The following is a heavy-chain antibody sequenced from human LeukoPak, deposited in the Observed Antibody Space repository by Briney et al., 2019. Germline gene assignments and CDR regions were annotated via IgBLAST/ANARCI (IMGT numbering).Heavy chain of an antibody. D-gene: IGHD5-24*01. V-gene: IGHV3-53*01. J-gene: IGHJ6*02. CDR1: GFTVSSNY. CDR2: ICSGCSR. Sequence: GGSLRLSCEASGFTVSSNYMNWVRQAPGKGLEWVSVICSGCSRYYADSVKGRFTISRDNSKNTLYRQMNSLIAEDTAVYYCARDRRDGYNYYYYYGMDVWAQGTTVTVSS. CDR3: ARDRRDGYNYYYYYGMDV.